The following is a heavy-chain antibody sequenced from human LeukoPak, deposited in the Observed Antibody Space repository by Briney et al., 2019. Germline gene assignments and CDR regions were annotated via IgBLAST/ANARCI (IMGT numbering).Heavy chain of an antibody. V-gene: IGHV1-46*01. CDR3: ARDFLTGAGTFGY. CDR2: INPSGDST. Sequence: ASVKVSCKASEYIFTTDYIHWVRQAPGQGLEWMGTINPSGDSTTYAQNFQGRVTMTRDTSTSTVYMELSSLTSEDTAVYYCARDFLTGAGTFGYWGQGTLVTVSS. D-gene: IGHD3-9*01. CDR1: EYIFTTDY. J-gene: IGHJ4*02.